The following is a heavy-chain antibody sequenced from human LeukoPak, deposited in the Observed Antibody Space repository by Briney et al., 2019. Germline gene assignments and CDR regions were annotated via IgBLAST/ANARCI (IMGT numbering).Heavy chain of an antibody. D-gene: IGHD1-1*01. CDR1: GYTFTSYY. CDR2: INPSGGST. Sequence: ASVKVSCKASGYTFTSYYMHWVRQAPGQGLEWMGIINPSGGSTSYAQKFQGRVTITADESTSTAYMELSSLRSEDTAVYYCASRAGGTGSYYYYMDVWGKGTTVTISS. V-gene: IGHV1-46*01. J-gene: IGHJ6*03. CDR3: ASRAGGTGSYYYYMDV.